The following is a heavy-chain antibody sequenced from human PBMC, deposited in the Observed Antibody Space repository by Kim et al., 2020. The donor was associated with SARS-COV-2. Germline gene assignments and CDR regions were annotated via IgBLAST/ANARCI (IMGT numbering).Heavy chain of an antibody. CDR1: GGSISSGGYY. Sequence: SETLSLTCTVSGGSISSGGYYWSWIRQHPGKGLEWIGYIYYSGSTYYNPSLKSRVTISVDTSKNQFSLKLSSVTAADTAVYYCARDLREAVAGTVFDYWGQGTLVTVSS. D-gene: IGHD6-19*01. CDR2: IYYSGST. V-gene: IGHV4-31*03. CDR3: ARDLREAVAGTVFDY. J-gene: IGHJ4*02.